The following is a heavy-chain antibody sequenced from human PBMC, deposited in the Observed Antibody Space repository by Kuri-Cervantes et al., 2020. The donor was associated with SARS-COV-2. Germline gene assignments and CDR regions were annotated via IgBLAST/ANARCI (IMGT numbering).Heavy chain of an antibody. J-gene: IGHJ5*02. V-gene: IGHV1-69*13. CDR1: GGTFSSYA. Sequence: SVKVSCKASGGTFSSYAISWVRQAPGQGLEWMGGIIPIFGTANYAQKFQGRVTITADESTSTAYMELRNLRSDDTAVYYCARVVCSSTSCRGWWFDPWGQGTLVTVSS. CDR3: ARVVCSSTSCRGWWFDP. D-gene: IGHD2-2*01. CDR2: IIPIFGTA.